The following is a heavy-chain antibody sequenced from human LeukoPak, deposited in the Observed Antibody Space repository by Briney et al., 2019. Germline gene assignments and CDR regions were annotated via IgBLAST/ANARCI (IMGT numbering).Heavy chain of an antibody. CDR3: ARAGGSGLIDY. V-gene: IGHV4-39*07. D-gene: IGHD6-19*01. J-gene: IGHJ4*02. CDR1: GGSFSSSDYY. CDR2: NSGST. Sequence: SETLSLTCTVSGGSFSSSDYYWGWIRQPPGKGLEWIGSNSGSTYYNPSLKSRVTISINTSKNQFSLKLSSVTAADTAVYYCARAGGSGLIDYWGQGTLVTVSS.